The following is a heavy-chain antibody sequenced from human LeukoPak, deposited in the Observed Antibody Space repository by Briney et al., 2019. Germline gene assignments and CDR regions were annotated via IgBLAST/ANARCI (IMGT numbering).Heavy chain of an antibody. CDR1: GFTFSSYA. J-gene: IGHJ4*02. V-gene: IGHV3-30*04. CDR2: ISYDGSNK. CDR3: AREGGERTYDY. D-gene: IGHD3-10*01. Sequence: PGGSLRLSCAASGFTFSSYAMHWVRQAPGKGLEWVAVISYDGSNKYYADSVKGRFTISRDNSKNTLYLQMNSLSAEDTAVYYCAREGGERTYDYWGQGTLVTVSS.